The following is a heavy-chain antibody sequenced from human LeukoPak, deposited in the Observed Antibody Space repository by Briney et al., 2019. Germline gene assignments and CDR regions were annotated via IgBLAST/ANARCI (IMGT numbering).Heavy chain of an antibody. CDR2: INHSGST. CDR1: GGSFSGYY. Sequence: PSETLSLTCAVYGGSFSGYYWSWIRQPPGKGLEWIGEINHSGSTNYNPSLKSRVTISVDTSKNQFSLKLSSVTAADTAVYYCARTQGYYWYFDLWGRGTLVTVSS. J-gene: IGHJ2*01. D-gene: IGHD2-2*01. V-gene: IGHV4-34*01. CDR3: ARTQGYYWYFDL.